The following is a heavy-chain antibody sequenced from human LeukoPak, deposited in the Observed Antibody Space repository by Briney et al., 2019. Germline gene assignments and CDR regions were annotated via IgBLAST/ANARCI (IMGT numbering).Heavy chain of an antibody. CDR1: GGSISSGGYY. Sequence: SETLSLTCTVSGGSISSGGYYWSWIRQHPGKGLEWIGYIYYSGSTYYNPSLKSRVTITVDTSKNQFSLKLSSVTAADTAVYYCARSPEMTLYYYGSGSYFDYWGQGTLVTVSS. V-gene: IGHV4-31*03. J-gene: IGHJ4*02. CDR3: ARSPEMTLYYYGSGSYFDY. D-gene: IGHD3-10*01. CDR2: IYYSGST.